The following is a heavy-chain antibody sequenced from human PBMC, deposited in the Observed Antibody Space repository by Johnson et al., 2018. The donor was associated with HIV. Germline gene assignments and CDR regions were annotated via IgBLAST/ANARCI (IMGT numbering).Heavy chain of an antibody. CDR1: GFTFSSYA. CDR2: ISGSGGST. V-gene: IGHV3-23*01. J-gene: IGHJ3*02. Sequence: VQLMESGGGLVQPGGSLRLSCAASGFTFSSYAMSWVRQAPGKGLEWVSAISGSGGSTYYADSVKGRFTISRDNAKTSLFLQMRSLRPEDTAVYFCARGHNGALDIWGQGTMLTVSS. D-gene: IGHD2-8*01. CDR3: ARGHNGALDI.